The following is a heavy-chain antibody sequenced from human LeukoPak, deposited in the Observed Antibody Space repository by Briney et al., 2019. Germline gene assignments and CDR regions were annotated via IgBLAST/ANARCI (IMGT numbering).Heavy chain of an antibody. V-gene: IGHV3-21*01. CDR1: GLTFINYS. CDR2: ISSSSSYI. Sequence: GGSLRLSCAASGLTFINYSMNWVRQAPGKGLDWVSAISSSSSYIYYADSVKGRFTISRDNAKNSLDLQMNSLRAEDTAVYYCARDLMLPVAYWGQGTLVTVSS. J-gene: IGHJ4*02. D-gene: IGHD2-8*01. CDR3: ARDLMLPVAY.